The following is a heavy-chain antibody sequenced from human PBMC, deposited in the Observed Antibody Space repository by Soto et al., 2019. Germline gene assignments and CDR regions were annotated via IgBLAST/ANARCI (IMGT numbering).Heavy chain of an antibody. Sequence: EVQLVESGGGLVQPGGSLRLSCAASGFTFSSYWMSWVRQAPGKGLEWVANIKQDGSEKYYVDSVKGRFTISRDNAKNSLYLQMNSLRAEDTAVYYCAREGPAIFGVVIIRGWFDPWGQGTLVTVSS. CDR1: GFTFSSYW. D-gene: IGHD3-3*01. J-gene: IGHJ5*02. CDR3: AREGPAIFGVVIIRGWFDP. CDR2: IKQDGSEK. V-gene: IGHV3-7*03.